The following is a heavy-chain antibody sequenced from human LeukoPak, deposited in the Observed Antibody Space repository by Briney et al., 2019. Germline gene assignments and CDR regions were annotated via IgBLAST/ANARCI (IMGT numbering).Heavy chain of an antibody. CDR1: GGTFISYA. D-gene: IGHD6-13*01. CDR2: IIPIFGTA. J-gene: IGHJ5*02. CDR3: AREGEAAAGTESPTINWFDP. V-gene: IGHV1-69*05. Sequence: ASVKVSCKASGGTFISYAISWVRQAPGQGLEWMGRIIPIFGTANYAQKFQGRVTITTDESTSTAYMELSSLRSEDMAVYYCAREGEAAAGTESPTINWFDPWGQGTLVTVSS.